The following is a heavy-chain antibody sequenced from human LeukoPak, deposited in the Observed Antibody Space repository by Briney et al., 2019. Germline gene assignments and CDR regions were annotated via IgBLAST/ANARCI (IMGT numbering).Heavy chain of an antibody. CDR2: IYHSGST. D-gene: IGHD4-23*01. Sequence: SETLSLTCTVSGYSISSGFYWGWIRQPPGKGLGGFGSIYHSGSTYYNPSLKSRVTISVDTSKNQFSLNLSSVTAADTAMYYCARAVGTSRNFFDYWGQGTLVTVSS. CDR3: ARAVGTSRNFFDY. CDR1: GYSISSGFY. J-gene: IGHJ4*02. V-gene: IGHV4-38-2*02.